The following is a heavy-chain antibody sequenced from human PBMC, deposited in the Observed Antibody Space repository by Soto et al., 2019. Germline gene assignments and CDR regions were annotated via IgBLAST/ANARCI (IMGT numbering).Heavy chain of an antibody. CDR2: VHSTGGT. CDR3: AKREDSSRFGGLDI. V-gene: IGHV4-39*01. CDR1: GGSITSGGYF. Sequence: PSETLSLTCTVSGGSITSGGYFWDWIRQPPGKGLEWIGTVHSTGGTYYSPSLRSCVTISVDTSKNLFSLKMTSASATDTAVYFCAKREDSSRFGGLDIWGQGTAFTVSS. J-gene: IGHJ6*02. D-gene: IGHD1-26*01.